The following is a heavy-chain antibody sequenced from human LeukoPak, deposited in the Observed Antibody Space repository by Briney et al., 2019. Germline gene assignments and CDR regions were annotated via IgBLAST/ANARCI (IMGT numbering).Heavy chain of an antibody. V-gene: IGHV3-23*01. J-gene: IGHJ5*02. Sequence: GGSLRLSCAASGFTFSSYSMNWVRQAPGKGLEWVSAISGSGGSTYYADSVKGRFTISRDNSKNTLYLQMNSLRAEDTAVYYCAKRGDSYGNNWFDPWGQGALVTVSS. CDR2: ISGSGGST. CDR1: GFTFSSYS. CDR3: AKRGDSYGNNWFDP. D-gene: IGHD5-18*01.